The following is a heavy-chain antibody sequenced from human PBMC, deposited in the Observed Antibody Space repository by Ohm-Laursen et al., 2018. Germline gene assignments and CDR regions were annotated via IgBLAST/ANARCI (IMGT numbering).Heavy chain of an antibody. V-gene: IGHV4-4*07. CDR2: IYTSGST. D-gene: IGHD5-18*01. J-gene: IGHJ6*02. CDR3: ARMVNYRMDV. Sequence: GTLSLTCTVSGGSISSYYWSWIRQPAGKGLEWIGRIYTSGSTKYNPSLKSRVTISMDTSKNQFSLNLSSVTAADTAVYYCARMVNYRMDVWGQGTTVTVSS. CDR1: GGSISSYY.